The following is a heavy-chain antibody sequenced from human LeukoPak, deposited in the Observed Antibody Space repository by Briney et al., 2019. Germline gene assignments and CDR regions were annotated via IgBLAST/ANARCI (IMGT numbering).Heavy chain of an antibody. V-gene: IGHV3-33*01. CDR2: IWYDGSNQ. CDR1: GFTFSSYG. CDR3: ARKYSSAWYVDY. Sequence: PGGSLRLSCAASGFTFSSYGMHWVRQAPGKGLEWVAVIWYDGSNQYYADSVKGRFTISRDNSKNTLYLQMNSLRAEDTAVYYCARKYSSAWYVDYWGQGTLVTVSS. J-gene: IGHJ4*02. D-gene: IGHD6-25*01.